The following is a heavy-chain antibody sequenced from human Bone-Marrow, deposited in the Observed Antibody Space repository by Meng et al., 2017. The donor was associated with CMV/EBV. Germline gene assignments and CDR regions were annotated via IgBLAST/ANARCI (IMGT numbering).Heavy chain of an antibody. CDR1: GGTFSSYA. CDR3: ARGEYYDFWSGYYAVGDY. J-gene: IGHJ4*02. V-gene: IGHV1-69*05. CDR2: IIPIFGTA. Sequence: SVKVSCKASGGTFSSYAISWVRQAPGQGLEWMGGIIPIFGTANYAQKFQGRVTITTDESTSTAYMELSSLRSEDTAVYYCARGEYYDFWSGYYAVGDYWGRGTLVTVSS. D-gene: IGHD3-3*01.